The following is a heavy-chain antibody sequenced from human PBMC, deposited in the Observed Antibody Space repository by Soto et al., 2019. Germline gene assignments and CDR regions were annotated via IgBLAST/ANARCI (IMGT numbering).Heavy chain of an antibody. J-gene: IGHJ6*02. CDR2: FDPEDGET. CDR3: ATSRDWRGYYYYGMDV. Sequence: ASVEVSCKXSGYTLTELSMHWVRQAPGKGLEWMGGFDPEDGETIYAQKFQGRVTMTEDTSTDTAYMELSSLRSEDTAVYYCATSRDWRGYYYYGMDVWGQGTTVTVSS. CDR1: GYTLTELS. D-gene: IGHD1-1*01. V-gene: IGHV1-24*01.